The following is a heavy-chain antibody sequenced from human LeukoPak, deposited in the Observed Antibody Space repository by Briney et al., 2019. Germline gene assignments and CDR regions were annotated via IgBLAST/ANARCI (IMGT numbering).Heavy chain of an antibody. CDR3: ARVDPFLDYGLDY. J-gene: IGHJ4*02. CDR2: TSHD. CDR1: EFSLSRNG. D-gene: IGHD4-17*01. V-gene: IGHV3-30*03. Sequence: PGGSLRLSCVASEFSLSRNGMHWVRQAPGKGLEWVAVTSHDADSVRGRFTISREYLKNSLYLQMDSLRVEDTAVYYCARVDPFLDYGLDYWGQGTLVTVSS.